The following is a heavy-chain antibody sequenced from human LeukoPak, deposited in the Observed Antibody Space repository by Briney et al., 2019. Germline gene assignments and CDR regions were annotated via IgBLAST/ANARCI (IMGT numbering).Heavy chain of an antibody. D-gene: IGHD4-17*01. Sequence: WGSLRLSCAASGFSFSSSAMHWVRQAPGKGLDWVAFIHYDGNNKYYADSVKGRFTISRDNSKNTVYLQMNSLRPEDTAVYYCAARRLTVTTEIDYWGQGTLVTVSS. CDR3: AARRLTVTTEIDY. CDR2: IHYDGNNK. CDR1: GFSFSSSA. J-gene: IGHJ4*02. V-gene: IGHV3-30*02.